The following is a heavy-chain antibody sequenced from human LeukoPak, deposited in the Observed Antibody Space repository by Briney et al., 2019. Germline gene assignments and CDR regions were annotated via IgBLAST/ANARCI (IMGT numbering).Heavy chain of an antibody. CDR2: IIPIFGTA. J-gene: IGHJ4*02. D-gene: IGHD1-7*01. CDR1: GYTFTSYG. Sequence: SVTVSCTASGYTFTSYGISWVRQAPGQGLEWMGGIIPIFGTANYAQKFQGRVTITADESTSTAYMELSSLRSEDTAVYYCARDDGKLELRSAFDYWGQGTLVTVSS. CDR3: ARDDGKLELRSAFDY. V-gene: IGHV1-69*13.